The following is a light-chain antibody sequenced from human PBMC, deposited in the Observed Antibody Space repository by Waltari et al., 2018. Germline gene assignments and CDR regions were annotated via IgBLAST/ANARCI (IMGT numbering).Light chain of an antibody. V-gene: IGLV2-14*03. CDR1: SRYYFYY. CDR3: SVKRGSNTVV. CDR2: DLS. Sequence: QSALTQPPSVSGSPGPSTTTSCTGASRYYFYYCCWYQPHPGKAPKLMIYDLSHRPSGVSNRFAGSKSGSTASLTISGLQAEDEADYYCSVKRGSNTVVFGGGTKLTVL. J-gene: IGLJ2*01.